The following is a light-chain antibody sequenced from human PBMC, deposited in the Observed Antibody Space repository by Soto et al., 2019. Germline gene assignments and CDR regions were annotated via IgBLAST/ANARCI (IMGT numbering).Light chain of an antibody. J-gene: IGLJ2*01. Sequence: QSVLTQPASVSGSPGQSITISCTGTSSDVGGYNYVSWYQQHPGKAPKLMIYEVSNRPSGVSNRFSGSKSGNTASLTISGLQAEDDADYYCSSYTSGSTLVFGGGTKLTVL. CDR3: SSYTSGSTLV. CDR1: SSDVGGYNY. CDR2: EVS. V-gene: IGLV2-14*01.